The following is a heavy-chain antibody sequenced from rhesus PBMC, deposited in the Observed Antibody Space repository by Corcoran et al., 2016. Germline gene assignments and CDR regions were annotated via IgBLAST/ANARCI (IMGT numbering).Heavy chain of an antibody. CDR3: ASGETGNGAFDF. V-gene: IGHV4-169*02. CDR2: IYGSGSST. J-gene: IGHJ3*01. CDR1: GGSIRSSY. D-gene: IGHD1-26*01. Sequence: QLQLQESGPGLVKPSETLSVTCAVSGGSIRSSYWRWLRQAPGTGLEWIGYIYGSGSSTNYNPSLKSRVTLSVDTSKNQLSLKLSSVTAADTAVYYCASGETGNGAFDFWGQGLRVTVSS.